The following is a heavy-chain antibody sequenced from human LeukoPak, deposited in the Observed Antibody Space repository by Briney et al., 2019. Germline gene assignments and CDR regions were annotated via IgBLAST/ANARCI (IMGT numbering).Heavy chain of an antibody. CDR3: ARYGQDDYGDYGFDY. J-gene: IGHJ4*02. D-gene: IGHD4-17*01. CDR2: INPNSGGT. Sequence: ASVKVSCKASGYTFTGYYMHWVRQAPGQGLEWMGWINPNSGGTNYAQKFQGRVTMTRDTSISTAYMELSRLRSDDTAVYYCARYGQDDYGDYGFDYWGQGTLVTVSS. V-gene: IGHV1-2*02. CDR1: GYTFTGYY.